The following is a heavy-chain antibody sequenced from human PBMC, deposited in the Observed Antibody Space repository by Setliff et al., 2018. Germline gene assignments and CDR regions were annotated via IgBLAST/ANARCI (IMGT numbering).Heavy chain of an antibody. V-gene: IGHV3-74*01. CDR1: GLTLSHYW. D-gene: IGHD1-26*01. Sequence: TGGSLRLSCEGSGLTLSHYWMHWVRQGPGKGLVWVSYINFDGTSTNYADSVKGRFTISRDNAKNTVYLQMNRLRADDTAVYYCIRDWGGVGATNAFDIWGQGTMVTVSS. J-gene: IGHJ3*02. CDR2: INFDGTST. CDR3: IRDWGGVGATNAFDI.